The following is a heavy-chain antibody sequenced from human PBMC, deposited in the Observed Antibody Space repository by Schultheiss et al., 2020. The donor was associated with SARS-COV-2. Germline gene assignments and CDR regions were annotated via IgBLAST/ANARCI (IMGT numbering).Heavy chain of an antibody. CDR2: ISGSGGST. V-gene: IGHV3-23*01. J-gene: IGHJ4*02. D-gene: IGHD4-11*01. CDR3: ATGTTPRLPNY. CDR1: GFTFSSYA. Sequence: GGSLRLSCAASGFTFSSYAMSWIRQPPGKGLEWVSAISGSGGSTYYADSVKGRFTISRDNSKNTLYLQMNSLRAEDTAVYYCATGTTPRLPNYWGQGTLVTVSS.